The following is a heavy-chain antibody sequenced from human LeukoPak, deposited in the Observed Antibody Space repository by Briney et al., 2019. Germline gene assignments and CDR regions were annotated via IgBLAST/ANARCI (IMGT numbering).Heavy chain of an antibody. D-gene: IGHD2-2*01. CDR1: GFTVSSNY. CDR3: ARAPAIYCSSTSCYPLGYFDY. V-gene: IGHV3-66*01. J-gene: IGHJ4*02. CDR2: IYSGGST. Sequence: PGGSLRLSCAASGFTVSSNYMSWVRQAPGKGLEWVSVIYSGGSTYYADSVKGRFTISRDNSKNTLYLQMNSLRAEDTAVYYCARAPAIYCSSTSCYPLGYFDYWGQGTLVTVSS.